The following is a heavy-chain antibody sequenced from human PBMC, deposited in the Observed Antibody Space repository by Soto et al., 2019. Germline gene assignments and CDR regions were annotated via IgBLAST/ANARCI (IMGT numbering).Heavy chain of an antibody. Sequence: SETLSLTCTVSGGSISSGDHYWSWIRQPPGKGLEWIGYIYYSGSTSYNPSLKSRVTMSVDTSKNQFSLKLRSVTAADTAVYYCARRYGSAIDYWGQGTLVTVSS. CDR2: IYYSGST. J-gene: IGHJ4*02. V-gene: IGHV4-30-4*01. D-gene: IGHD1-26*01. CDR3: ARRYGSAIDY. CDR1: GGSISSGDHY.